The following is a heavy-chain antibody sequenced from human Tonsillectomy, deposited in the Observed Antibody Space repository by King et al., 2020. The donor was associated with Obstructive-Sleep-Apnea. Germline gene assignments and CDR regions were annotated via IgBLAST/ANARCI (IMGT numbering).Heavy chain of an antibody. CDR1: GGSISSSNW. V-gene: IGHV4-4*02. J-gene: IGHJ4*02. CDR3: ATTPTDDYGDYKESLNVDY. Sequence: VQLQESGPGLVKPSGTLSLTCAVSGGSISSSNWWRWVRPPPGKGLEWIGEIYHSGSTNYNPSLKRRVTISVDKSKNHFSLKLSSVTAADTAVYYCATTPTDDYGDYKESLNVDYWGQGTLVTVSS. CDR2: IYHSGST. D-gene: IGHD4-17*01.